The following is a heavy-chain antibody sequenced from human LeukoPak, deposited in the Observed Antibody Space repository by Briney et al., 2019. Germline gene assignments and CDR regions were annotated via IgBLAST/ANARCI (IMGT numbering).Heavy chain of an antibody. J-gene: IGHJ4*02. D-gene: IGHD3-22*01. V-gene: IGHV3-53*01. CDR3: ARGDDSGYYDYFDY. Sequence: GGSLRLSCSGFGFTFRSFWMSWVRQAPGKGLEWVSTIYTGGNTYYAASVKGRFTISRDFSKNTVFLHMNSLRAEDTAMYYCARGDDSGYYDYFDYWGQGALVTVSS. CDR1: GFTFRSFW. CDR2: IYTGGNT.